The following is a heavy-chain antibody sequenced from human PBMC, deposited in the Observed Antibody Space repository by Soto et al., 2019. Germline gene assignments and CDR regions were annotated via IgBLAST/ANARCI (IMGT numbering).Heavy chain of an antibody. D-gene: IGHD6-19*01. J-gene: IGHJ5*02. CDR1: GGSISSGGYY. CDR2: IYYSGST. CDR3: ARSWPVANWFDP. Sequence: PSDTLSLTCTVSGGSISSGGYYWSWIRQHPGKGLEWIGYIYYSGSTYYNPSLKSRVTISVDTSKNQFSLKLSSVTAADTAVYYCARSWPVANWFDPWGQGTLVTVSS. V-gene: IGHV4-31*03.